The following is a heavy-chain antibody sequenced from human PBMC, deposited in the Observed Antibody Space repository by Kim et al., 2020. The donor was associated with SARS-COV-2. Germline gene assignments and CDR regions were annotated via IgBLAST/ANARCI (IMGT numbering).Heavy chain of an antibody. V-gene: IGHV1-3*01. D-gene: IGHD3-22*01. Sequence: NFQGRVTITRDTSASTAYMELSSLRSEDTAVYYCARVTMSPYYYYYGMDVWGQGTTVTVSS. CDR3: ARVTMSPYYYYYGMDV. J-gene: IGHJ6*02.